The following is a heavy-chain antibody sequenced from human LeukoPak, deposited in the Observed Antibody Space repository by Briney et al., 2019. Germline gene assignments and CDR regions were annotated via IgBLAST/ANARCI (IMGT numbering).Heavy chain of an antibody. CDR2: ISWNSGTI. D-gene: IGHD1-26*01. CDR3: ARDPEAGGFDY. J-gene: IGHJ4*02. CDR1: GFTFDDYA. V-gene: IGHV3-9*01. Sequence: GRSLRLSCAASGFTFDDYAMHWVRQTPGKGLEWVSGISWNSGTINYADSVKGRFTISRDYAKNSLFLQMNSLRDEDTAVYYCARDPEAGGFDYWGQGTLVTVSS.